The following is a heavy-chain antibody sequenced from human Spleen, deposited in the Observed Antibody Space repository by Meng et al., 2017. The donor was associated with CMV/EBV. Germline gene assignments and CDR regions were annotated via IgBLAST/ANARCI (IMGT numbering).Heavy chain of an antibody. CDR3: ARDKAVIGGGDY. Sequence: ASVKVSCKASGYTFTSYYMHWVRQAPGQGLEWMGIINPSGGSTSYAQKFQGRVTMARDTSTSTASMELRSLRSDDTAVYYCARDKAVIGGGDYWGQGTLVTVSS. D-gene: IGHD3-22*01. V-gene: IGHV1-46*01. CDR2: INPSGGST. J-gene: IGHJ4*02. CDR1: GYTFTSYY.